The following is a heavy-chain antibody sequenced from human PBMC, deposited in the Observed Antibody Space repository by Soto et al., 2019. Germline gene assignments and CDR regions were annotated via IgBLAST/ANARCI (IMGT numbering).Heavy chain of an antibody. CDR2: IWPVDSTI. Sequence: EVQLVQSGAEGKKPGESLKISCKASGYTFTSYWIGWVRQMPGRGLEWMGLIWPVDSTIRYSPSFQGHVTISVDESLTTTYLQWSSLKASDTAMYYGARLGYHFGQGDDWGQGSLVTVSS. CDR3: ARLGYHFGQGDD. D-gene: IGHD2-15*01. V-gene: IGHV5-51*03. J-gene: IGHJ4*02. CDR1: GYTFTSYW.